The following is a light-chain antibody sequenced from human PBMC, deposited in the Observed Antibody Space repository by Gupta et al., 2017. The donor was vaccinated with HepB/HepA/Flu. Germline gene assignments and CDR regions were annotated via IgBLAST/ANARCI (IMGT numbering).Light chain of an antibody. J-gene: IGLJ2*01. V-gene: IGLV2-8*01. CDR3: SSYAGSNSLV. CDR1: SSDVGGYKY. CDR2: DVS. Sequence: SALPHPPAVSASAGQSVTISCTSTSSDVGGYKYVSWYQQHPGKAPKLMIFDVSKRPSGVPDRFSGSKSGNTASLTVSGLQAEDEADYYCSSYAGSNSLVFGGGTKLTVL.